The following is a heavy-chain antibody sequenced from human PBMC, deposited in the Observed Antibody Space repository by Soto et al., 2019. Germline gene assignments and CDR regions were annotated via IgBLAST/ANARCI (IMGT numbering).Heavy chain of an antibody. Sequence: QVQLQESGPGLVKPSETLSLTCTVSGGSISNYYWSWIRQPPGKGLEWLAYIYDSGSTNYNPSLKXXVTISVDTSKNQVSLRLSSVAAADTAVYYCARHTTMILFDYWGQGTLVTVSS. CDR2: IYDSGST. CDR3: ARHTTMILFDY. V-gene: IGHV4-59*08. D-gene: IGHD3-22*01. CDR1: GGSISNYY. J-gene: IGHJ4*02.